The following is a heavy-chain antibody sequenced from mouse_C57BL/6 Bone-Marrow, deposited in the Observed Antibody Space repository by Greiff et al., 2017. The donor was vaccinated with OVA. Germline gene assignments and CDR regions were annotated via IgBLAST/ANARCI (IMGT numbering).Heavy chain of an antibody. CDR3: ARDLGRGFAY. V-gene: IGHV1-18*01. CDR2: INPNNGGT. CDR1: GYTFTDYN. J-gene: IGHJ3*01. Sequence: EVQLQQSGPELVKPGASVKIPCKASGYTFTDYNMDWVKQSHGKSLEWIGDINPNNGGTIYNQKFKGKATLTVDKSSSTASMELRSLTSEDTAFYYCARDLGRGFAYWGQGTLVTVSA. D-gene: IGHD4-1*01.